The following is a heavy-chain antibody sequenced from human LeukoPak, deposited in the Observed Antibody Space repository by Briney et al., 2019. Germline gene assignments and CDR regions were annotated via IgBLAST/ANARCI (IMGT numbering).Heavy chain of an antibody. V-gene: IGHV1-2*04. Sequence: ASVKVSCKASGYTFTGYYMHWVRQAPGQGLEWMGWINPNSGGTNYAQKFQGWVTMTRDTSISTAYMELRSLRSDDTAVYYCARDPTLEYSSSSGWFDPWGQGTLVTVSS. CDR3: ARDPTLEYSSSSGWFDP. D-gene: IGHD6-6*01. J-gene: IGHJ5*02. CDR1: GYTFTGYY. CDR2: INPNSGGT.